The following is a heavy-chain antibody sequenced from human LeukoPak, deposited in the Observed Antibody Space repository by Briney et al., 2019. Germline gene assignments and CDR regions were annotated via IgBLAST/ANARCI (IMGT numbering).Heavy chain of an antibody. CDR3: VSYYYGSGSGGAFDI. J-gene: IGHJ3*02. D-gene: IGHD3-10*01. CDR2: INHSGST. Sequence: PSETLSLTCAVYGGSFSGYYWSWIRQPPGKGLERIGEINHSGSTNYNPSLKSRVTISVDTSKNQFSLKLSSVTAADTAVYYCVSYYYGSGSGGAFDIWGQGTMVTVSS. CDR1: GGSFSGYY. V-gene: IGHV4-34*01.